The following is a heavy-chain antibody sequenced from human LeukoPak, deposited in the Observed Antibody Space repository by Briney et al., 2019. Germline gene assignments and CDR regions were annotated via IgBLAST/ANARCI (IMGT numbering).Heavy chain of an antibody. CDR2: ISGSGSYI. V-gene: IGHV3-21*01. D-gene: IGHD5-24*01. CDR3: AMATDSYQFDY. Sequence: TGGSLRLSCAASGFTFCTYSMNWVRQAPGKGLEWVSYISGSGSYIYYADSVKGRFTISRDNGKNSLYLQMNSLRAEDTAVYYCAMATDSYQFDYWGQGTLVTVSS. CDR1: GFTFCTYS. J-gene: IGHJ4*02.